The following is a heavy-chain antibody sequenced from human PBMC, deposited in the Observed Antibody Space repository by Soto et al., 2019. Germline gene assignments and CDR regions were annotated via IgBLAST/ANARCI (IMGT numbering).Heavy chain of an antibody. CDR3: ARDIAFDI. Sequence: QVQLVQSGAEEKKPGASVKVSCKASGYTFTSSAIHWVRQAPGQRLEGMGWINAGNGNTKYSQKFQGRVTITRDTSASTAYMELSSLRFEYTAVYYCARDIAFDIWGQGTMVTVSS. CDR1: GYTFTSSA. V-gene: IGHV1-3*05. J-gene: IGHJ3*02. CDR2: INAGNGNT.